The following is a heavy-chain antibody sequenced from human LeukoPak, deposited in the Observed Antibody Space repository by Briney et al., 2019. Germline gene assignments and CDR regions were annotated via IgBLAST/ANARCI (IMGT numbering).Heavy chain of an antibody. Sequence: SETLSLTCTVSGASITSYYWSWIRQPAGKGLEWIGRIYTSGSTNYNPSLKSRVTISVDTSKNQFSLKLGSVTAADTAVYYCARESVAWLGESEAFDIWGQGTMVTVSS. D-gene: IGHD3-10*01. CDR1: GASITSYY. CDR2: IYTSGST. V-gene: IGHV4-4*07. J-gene: IGHJ3*02. CDR3: ARESVAWLGESEAFDI.